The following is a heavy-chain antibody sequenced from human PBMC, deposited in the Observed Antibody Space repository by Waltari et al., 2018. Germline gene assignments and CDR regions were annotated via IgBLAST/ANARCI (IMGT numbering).Heavy chain of an antibody. CDR3: ARDRSSSWYEDY. D-gene: IGHD6-13*01. J-gene: IGHJ4*02. CDR2: IKQDGSEK. Sequence: EVQLVESGGGLVQPGGSLRLSCAASGFPFSSYWMSWVRQAPGKGLEWVANIKQDGSEKYYVDSVKGRFTISRDNAKNSLYLQMNSLRAEDTAVYYCARDRSSSWYEDYWGQGTLVTVSS. CDR1: GFPFSSYW. V-gene: IGHV3-7*01.